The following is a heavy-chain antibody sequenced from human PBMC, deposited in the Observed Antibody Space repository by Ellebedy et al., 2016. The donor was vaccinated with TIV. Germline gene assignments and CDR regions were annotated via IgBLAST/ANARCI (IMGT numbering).Heavy chain of an antibody. CDR2: IIQSGTM. CDR3: AKNVLIFTFDKWYSDL. Sequence: SETLSLTCAVYGGSLSGYYWSWIRQPPGKGLEWIGEIIQSGTMNYSPSLKSRVTISVDTSMNRFSLELNSVTAADTAVYYCAKNVLIFTFDKWYSDLWGRGTLVTVSS. J-gene: IGHJ2*01. CDR1: GGSLSGYY. D-gene: IGHD3/OR15-3a*01. V-gene: IGHV4-34*12.